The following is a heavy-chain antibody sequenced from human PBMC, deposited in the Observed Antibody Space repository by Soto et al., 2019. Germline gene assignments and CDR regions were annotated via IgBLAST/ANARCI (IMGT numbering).Heavy chain of an antibody. D-gene: IGHD1-1*01. J-gene: IGHJ4*02. CDR1: GFSLSARPVG. Sequence: QITLKESGPTRVKPSQTLTLTCTFSGFSLSARPVGVDWIRQAPGKALERLALIYWDDDKRYSPSVTSRLTITKYTTKMQVVLTMTNMDPVDTGIYYCAHRDDIEGNWNGGYFDSWGQGALVTVSS. CDR2: IYWDDDK. CDR3: AHRDDIEGNWNGGYFDS. V-gene: IGHV2-5*02.